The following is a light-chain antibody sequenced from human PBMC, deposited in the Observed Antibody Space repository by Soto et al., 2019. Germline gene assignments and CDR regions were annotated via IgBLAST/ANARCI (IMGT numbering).Light chain of an antibody. CDR1: SSDVGGYNS. CDR3: SSYAGSNNLNV. CDR2: EVS. V-gene: IGLV2-8*01. J-gene: IGLJ1*01. Sequence: QSVLTQPPSASGSPGQSVTISCTGTSSDVGGYNSVSWYQQHPGKAPKLMIYEVSKRPSGVPDRFSGSKSGNTASLTVSGLQAEDEADYYCSSYAGSNNLNVFGTGTKLTVL.